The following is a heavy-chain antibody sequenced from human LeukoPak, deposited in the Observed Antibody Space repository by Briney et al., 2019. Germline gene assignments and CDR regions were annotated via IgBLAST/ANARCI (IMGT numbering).Heavy chain of an antibody. D-gene: IGHD3-10*01. J-gene: IGHJ2*01. Sequence: RASETLSLTCAVYGGSFSGYYWSWIRQPPGKGLEWIGEINHSGSTNYNPSLKSRVTISVDTSKNQFSLKLSSVTAADTAVYYCARAPRSGSGSPWYFDLWGRGTLVTVSS. CDR1: GGSFSGYY. CDR3: ARAPRSGSGSPWYFDL. V-gene: IGHV4-34*01. CDR2: INHSGST.